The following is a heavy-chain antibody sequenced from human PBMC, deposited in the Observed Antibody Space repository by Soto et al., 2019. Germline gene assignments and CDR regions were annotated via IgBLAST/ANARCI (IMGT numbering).Heavy chain of an antibody. J-gene: IGHJ6*02. CDR3: ARGGTGYDFWSGYSLRDQYGMDV. D-gene: IGHD3-3*01. CDR1: GYTFTSYD. V-gene: IGHV1-8*01. CDR2: MNPNSGNT. Sequence: ASVKVSCKASGYTFTSYDINWVRQATGQGLEWMGWMNPNSGNTGYAQKFQGRVTMTRNTSISTAYMELSSLRSEDTAVYYCARGGTGYDFWSGYSLRDQYGMDVWGQGTTVTVSS.